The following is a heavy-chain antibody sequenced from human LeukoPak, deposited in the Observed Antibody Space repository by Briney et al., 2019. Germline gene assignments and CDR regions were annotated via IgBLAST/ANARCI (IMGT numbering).Heavy chain of an antibody. J-gene: IGHJ2*01. CDR1: GFIFSTYS. CDR2: ISSGSSYI. CDR3: AGSDSYWFFDL. V-gene: IGHV3-21*01. Sequence: AGGSLRLSCVGSGFIFSTYSMNWVRQAPGKGLEWVSSISSGSSYIYYADSVKGRFTISRDNAENSLYLQMNSLRAEDTAVYSVAGSDSYWFFDLRGRGTLVTVSS.